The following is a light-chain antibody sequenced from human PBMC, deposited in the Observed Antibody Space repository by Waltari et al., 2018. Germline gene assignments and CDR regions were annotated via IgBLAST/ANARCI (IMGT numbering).Light chain of an antibody. V-gene: IGLV1-51*02. CDR1: SSNIGNNY. CDR3: GTWDSSLSAEV. CDR2: ENN. J-gene: IGLJ3*02. Sequence: QSVLTQPPSVSAAPGQKVTISCSGSSSNIGNNYVSWYQQLPGTAPKLLNYENNKRPSGIPDRFSGSKSGTSATLGITGLQTGDEADYYCGTWDSSLSAEVFGGGTKLTVL.